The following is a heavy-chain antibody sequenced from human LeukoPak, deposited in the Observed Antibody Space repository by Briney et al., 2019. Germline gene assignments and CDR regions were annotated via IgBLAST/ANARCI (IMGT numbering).Heavy chain of an antibody. D-gene: IGHD5-12*01. Sequence: SETLSLTCAVYGGSFSGYYWSWIRQPPGKGLEWIGEINHSGSTNYNPSLKSRVTISVDTSKNQFSLKLSSVTAADTAVYYCARGLRRWLRHPFDYWGQGTLVTVSS. J-gene: IGHJ4*02. CDR1: GGSFSGYY. CDR3: ARGLRRWLRHPFDY. CDR2: INHSGST. V-gene: IGHV4-34*01.